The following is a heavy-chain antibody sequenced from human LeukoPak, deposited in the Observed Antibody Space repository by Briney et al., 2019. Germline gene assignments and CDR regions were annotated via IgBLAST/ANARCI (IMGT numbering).Heavy chain of an antibody. CDR2: IYYSGST. J-gene: IGHJ3*02. CDR1: GGSVSSGSYY. V-gene: IGHV4-61*01. D-gene: IGHD3-16*01. CDR3: ARDGPYDDYVWGRYYAFDI. Sequence: SETLSLTCTVSGGSVSSGSYYWSWIRQPPGKGLEWIGYIYYSGSTNYNPSLKSRVTISVDTSKNQFSLKLSSVTAADTAVYYCARDGPYDDYVWGRYYAFDIRGQGTMVTVSS.